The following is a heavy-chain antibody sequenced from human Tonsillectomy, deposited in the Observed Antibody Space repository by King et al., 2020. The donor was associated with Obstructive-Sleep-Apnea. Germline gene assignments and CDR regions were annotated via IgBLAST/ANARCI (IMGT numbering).Heavy chain of an antibody. D-gene: IGHD5-18*01. CDR2: IRYDGSNK. CDR3: AKDWSSSTRIQLWFPDAFDI. V-gene: IGHV3-30*02. J-gene: IGHJ3*02. Sequence: VQLVESGGGVVQPGGSLRLSCVASGFTFSNYGMHWVRQAPGKGLEWVAFIRYDGSNKHHADSVKGRFTISRDNSKNTLYLQMNSLRAEDTAVFYCAKDWSSSTRIQLWFPDAFDIWGQGTMVTVSS. CDR1: GFTFSNYG.